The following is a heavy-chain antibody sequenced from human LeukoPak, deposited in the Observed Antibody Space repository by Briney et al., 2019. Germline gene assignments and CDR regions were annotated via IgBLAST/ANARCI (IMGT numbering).Heavy chain of an antibody. CDR2: IYYSGST. J-gene: IGHJ4*02. D-gene: IGHD2-15*01. CDR3: AREGYCSGGSCPFDY. Sequence: SETLSLTCTVSGGSISSYYWSWIRQPPGKGLEWIGYIYYSGSTNYNPSLKSRVTISVDTSKNQFSLKLSSVTAADTAVYYCAREGYCSGGSCPFDYRGQGNLV. V-gene: IGHV4-59*01. CDR1: GGSISSYY.